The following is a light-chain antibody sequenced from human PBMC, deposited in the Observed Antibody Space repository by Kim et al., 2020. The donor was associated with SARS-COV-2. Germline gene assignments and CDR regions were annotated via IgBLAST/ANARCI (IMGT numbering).Light chain of an antibody. CDR1: TGNIVVNY. CDR2: EDD. J-gene: IGLJ3*02. V-gene: IGLV6-57*03. Sequence: GKTVTISCTRSTGNIVVNYVQWYQQRPGTAPTTVIYEDDQRPSGVPHRFSGSVDGTSNSATLTISGLTNEDEADYYCQSYDETSWVFGGGTQLTVL. CDR3: QSYDETSWV.